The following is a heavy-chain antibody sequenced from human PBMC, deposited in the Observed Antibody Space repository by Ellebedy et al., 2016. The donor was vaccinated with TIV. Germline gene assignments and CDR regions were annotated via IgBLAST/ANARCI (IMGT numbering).Heavy chain of an antibody. D-gene: IGHD3-10*01. Sequence: AASVKVSCKASGYTFSNYFMHWVRQAPGQGLEWMGRIIPILGIANYAQKFQGRVTITADKSTSTAYMELSSLRSEDTAVYYCAIAYYGRLMNYYYGMDVWGQGTTVTVSS. V-gene: IGHV1-69*04. CDR1: GYTFSNYF. J-gene: IGHJ6*02. CDR2: IIPILGIA. CDR3: AIAYYGRLMNYYYGMDV.